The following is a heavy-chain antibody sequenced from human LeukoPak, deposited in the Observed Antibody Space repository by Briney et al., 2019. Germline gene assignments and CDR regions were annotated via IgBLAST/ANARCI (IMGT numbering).Heavy chain of an antibody. CDR1: GGSISSSSYY. D-gene: IGHD1-26*01. J-gene: IGHJ4*02. Sequence: SETLSLTCTVSGGSISSSSYYWGWIRQTPGKGLEWIGSIYYSGSTYYNPSLKSRVTISVDTSKNQFSLKLSSVTAADTAVYYCARDEKTSGSYISDYWGQGTLVTVSS. CDR3: ARDEKTSGSYISDY. CDR2: IYYSGST. V-gene: IGHV4-39*07.